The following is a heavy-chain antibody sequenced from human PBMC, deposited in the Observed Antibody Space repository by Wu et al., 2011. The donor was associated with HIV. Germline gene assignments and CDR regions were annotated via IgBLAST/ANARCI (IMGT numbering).Heavy chain of an antibody. CDR1: GYSLTEFS. CDR2: FDPANGQT. Sequence: QVYLVRSGAEVKKAGASVKVSCKVSGYSLTEFSMHWVRQAPAKGLEWMGSFDPANGQTIFAQKFQGRVTMTEDKSTDTAYMELHSLRSDDTAVYYCAVGSSWLNWFDPWGQGTLVTVSS. CDR3: AVGSSWLNWFDP. D-gene: IGHD6-13*01. J-gene: IGHJ5*02. V-gene: IGHV1-24*01.